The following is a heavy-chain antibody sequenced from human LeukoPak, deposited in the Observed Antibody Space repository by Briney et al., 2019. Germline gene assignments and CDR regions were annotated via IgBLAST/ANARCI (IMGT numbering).Heavy chain of an antibody. CDR3: ARDRTERIFDL. CDR1: GGSISSYY. J-gene: IGHJ2*01. V-gene: IGHV4-59*01. D-gene: IGHD1-26*01. CDR2: IYYSGST. Sequence: SETLSLTCTVSGGSISSYYWSWIGQPPGKGLEWIGYIYYSGSTNYNPSLKSRVTISVDTSKNQFSLKLSSVTAADTAVYYCARDRTERIFDLWGRGTLVTVSS.